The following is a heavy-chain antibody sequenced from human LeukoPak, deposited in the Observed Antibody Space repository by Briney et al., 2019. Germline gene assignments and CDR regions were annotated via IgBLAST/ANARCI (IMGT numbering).Heavy chain of an antibody. CDR1: GFTFSSYV. CDR3: ARDWVYKIDY. V-gene: IGHV3-74*01. D-gene: IGHD5-24*01. Sequence: GGSLRLSCETAGFTFSSYVMYWVRRTPGKGPVWVSRISHDGIISYADSVKGRFTISRDNAKNTLTLQMNSLRVEDTAVYFCARDWVYKIDYWGRGTLVTVSS. CDR2: ISHDGII. J-gene: IGHJ4*02.